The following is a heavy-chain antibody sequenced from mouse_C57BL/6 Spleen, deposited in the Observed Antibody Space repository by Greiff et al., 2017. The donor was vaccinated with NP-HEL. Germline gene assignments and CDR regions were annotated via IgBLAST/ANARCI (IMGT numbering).Heavy chain of an antibody. CDR1: GFTFSDYY. Sequence: EVMLVESEGGLVQPGSSMKLSCTASGFTFSDYYMAWVRQVPEKGLEWVANINYDGSSTYYLDSLKSRFIISRDNAKNILYLQMSSLKSEDTATYYCARYDGYYVNYAMDYWGQGTSVTVSS. V-gene: IGHV5-16*01. J-gene: IGHJ4*01. D-gene: IGHD2-3*01. CDR3: ARYDGYYVNYAMDY. CDR2: INYDGSST.